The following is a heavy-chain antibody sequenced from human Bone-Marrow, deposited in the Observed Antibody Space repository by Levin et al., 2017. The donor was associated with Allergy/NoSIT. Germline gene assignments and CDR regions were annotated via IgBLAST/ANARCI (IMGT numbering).Heavy chain of an antibody. J-gene: IGHJ5*02. V-gene: IGHV4-39*01. Sequence: AGGSLRLSCSVSGGSISSSHYYWGWIRQPPGKGLEWIGTIYYSGSTYYTPSLKSRVTISVDTSKNQFSLKVNSVTAADTAVYYCARHGDNSGWSRFDPWGQGTLVTVSS. D-gene: IGHD6-19*01. CDR1: GGSISSSHYY. CDR3: ARHGDNSGWSRFDP. CDR2: IYYSGST.